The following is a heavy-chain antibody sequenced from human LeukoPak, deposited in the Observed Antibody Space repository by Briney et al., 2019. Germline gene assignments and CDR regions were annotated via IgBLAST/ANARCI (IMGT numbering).Heavy chain of an antibody. Sequence: SGGSLRLTCAASGFSFSRYAMSWVRQAPGKGLEWVSAISGSGGSTYSADSVKGRFTISRDNSKNTLYLQMNSLRAEDAAVYYCARGGGYDRLYFDYWGQGTLVTVPS. J-gene: IGHJ4*02. CDR2: ISGSGGST. CDR3: ARGGGYDRLYFDY. CDR1: GFSFSRYA. V-gene: IGHV3-23*01. D-gene: IGHD6-19*01.